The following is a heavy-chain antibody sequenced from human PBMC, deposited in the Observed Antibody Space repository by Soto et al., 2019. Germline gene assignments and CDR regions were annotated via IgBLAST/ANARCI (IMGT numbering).Heavy chain of an antibody. CDR2: IYYSGST. CDR1: GGSISSGGSY. CDR3: ARENILTGHVRYNWFDP. Sequence: QVQLQESGPGLVKPSQTLSLTCTVSGGSISSGGSYWSWIRQHPGKGLEWIGYIYYSGSTYYNPSLTSRVTMSVDTSKNQFSLKLSSVTAADTAVYYCARENILTGHVRYNWFDPWGQGTLVTVSS. D-gene: IGHD3-9*01. V-gene: IGHV4-31*03. J-gene: IGHJ5*02.